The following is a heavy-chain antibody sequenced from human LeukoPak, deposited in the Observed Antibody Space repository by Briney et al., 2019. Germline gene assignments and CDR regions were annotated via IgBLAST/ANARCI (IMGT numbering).Heavy chain of an antibody. CDR1: GDSITSYY. CDR3: ARVKRQAAAGTEKDY. CDR2: IYSSGST. Sequence: NPSETLSLTCTVSGDSITSYYWSWVRQPAGKGLEWIGRIYSSGSTKYNPSLKSRVTMSVDTSKNQFSVKLNSVTAADTAVYYCARVKRQAAAGTEKDYWGQGTLVTVSS. J-gene: IGHJ4*02. D-gene: IGHD6-13*01. V-gene: IGHV4-4*07.